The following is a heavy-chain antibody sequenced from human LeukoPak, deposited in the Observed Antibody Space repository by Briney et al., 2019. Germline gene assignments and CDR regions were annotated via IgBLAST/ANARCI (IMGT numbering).Heavy chain of an antibody. Sequence: PGRSLRLSCAASGFTFSSYAMHWVRQAPGKGLEWVAVISYDGSNKYYADSVKGRFTIPRDNSKNTLYLQMNSLRAEDTAVYYCAREANIVVVPATGGFDPWGQGTLVTVSS. J-gene: IGHJ5*02. CDR1: GFTFSSYA. V-gene: IGHV3-30*04. CDR3: AREANIVVVPATGGFDP. CDR2: ISYDGSNK. D-gene: IGHD2-2*01.